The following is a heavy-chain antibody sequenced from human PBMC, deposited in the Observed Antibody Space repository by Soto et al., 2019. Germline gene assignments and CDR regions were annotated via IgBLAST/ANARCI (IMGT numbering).Heavy chain of an antibody. CDR1: GGTFSSYA. CDR3: ASTDYDYVWGSYRTIDY. D-gene: IGHD3-16*02. V-gene: IGHV1-69*12. Sequence: QVQLVQSGAEVKKPGSSVKGSCKASGGTFSSYAISWVRQAPGQGLESMGGIIPIFGTANYAQKFQATVTITADESTSPAYMELSSMRSEDTAVYYWASTDYDYVWGSYRTIDYWGKRTLVTVSS. CDR2: IIPIFGTA. J-gene: IGHJ4*02.